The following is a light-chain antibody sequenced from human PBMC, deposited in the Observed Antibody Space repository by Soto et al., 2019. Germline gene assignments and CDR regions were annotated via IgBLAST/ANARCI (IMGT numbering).Light chain of an antibody. CDR1: QSISIS. CDR3: QQGYNAPYT. Sequence: DIQMTQSPSSLSASVGDRVTLTCRASQSISISLNWYQQRPGKAPRLLIYAASSLQNGVPSRGRGSGSGTAFSLTISSLEPGELETYYCQQGYNAPYTFGQGTNLEI. J-gene: IGKJ2*01. V-gene: IGKV1-39*01. CDR2: AAS.